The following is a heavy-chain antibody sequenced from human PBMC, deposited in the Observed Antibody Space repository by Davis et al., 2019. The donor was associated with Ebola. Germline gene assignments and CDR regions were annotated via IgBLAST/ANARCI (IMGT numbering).Heavy chain of an antibody. D-gene: IGHD3-22*01. Sequence: ASVKVSCKASGYTFTDQHMHWVRQAPGQGLEWMGGINPKSGDTYHAQKFQGRVTMTRETSISTAYMELSSLRSEDTAVYYCAKDRYYDKNPLYYESECWGQGTLVTVSS. V-gene: IGHV1-2*02. CDR3: AKDRYYDKNPLYYESEC. CDR1: GYTFTDQH. CDR2: INPKSGDT. J-gene: IGHJ4*02.